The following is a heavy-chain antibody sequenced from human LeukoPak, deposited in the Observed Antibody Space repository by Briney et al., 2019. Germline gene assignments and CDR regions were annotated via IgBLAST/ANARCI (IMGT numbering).Heavy chain of an antibody. CDR1: GFTVSSNY. J-gene: IGHJ4*02. CDR2: IYSGGST. V-gene: IGHV3-53*01. D-gene: IGHD6-13*01. Sequence: SGGSLRLSCAASGFTVSSNYMSWVRQAPGKGLEWVSVIYSGGSTYYADSVKGRFTISRDNSKNTLYLQMNSLRAEDTAVYYCARGALYSSSWSFDYWGQGTLVTVSS. CDR3: ARGALYSSSWSFDY.